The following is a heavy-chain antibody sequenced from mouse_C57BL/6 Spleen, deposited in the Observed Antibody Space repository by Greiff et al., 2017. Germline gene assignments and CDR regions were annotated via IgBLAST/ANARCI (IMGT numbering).Heavy chain of an antibody. CDR2: ISYDGSN. D-gene: IGHD2-4*01. J-gene: IGHJ1*03. CDR1: GYSITSGYY. V-gene: IGHV3-6*01. CDR3: ARDARLGWYFDV. Sequence: DVQLQESGPGLVKPSQSLSLTCSVTGYSITSGYYWNWIRQFPGNKLEWMGYISYDGSNNYNPSLKNRISITRDTSKNQFFLKLNSVTTEDTATYYCARDARLGWYFDVWGTGTTVTVSS.